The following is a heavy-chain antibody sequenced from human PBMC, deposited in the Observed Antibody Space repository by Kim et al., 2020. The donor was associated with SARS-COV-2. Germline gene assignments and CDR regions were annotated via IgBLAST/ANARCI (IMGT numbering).Heavy chain of an antibody. CDR2: ISYDGSNK. V-gene: IGHV3-33*05. D-gene: IGHD3-10*01. CDR1: GFTFSSYG. J-gene: IGHJ4*02. Sequence: EGSLRLSCAASGFTFSSYGMHWVRQAPGKGLEWVAVISYDGSNKYYADSVKGRFTISRDNSKNTLYLQMNSLRAEDTAVYYCARAWGVVRGVNFDYWGQGTLVTVSS. CDR3: ARAWGVVRGVNFDY.